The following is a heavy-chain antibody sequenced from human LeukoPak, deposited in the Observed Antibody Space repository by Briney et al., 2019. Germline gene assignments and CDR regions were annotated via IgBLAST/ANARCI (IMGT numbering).Heavy chain of an antibody. J-gene: IGHJ4*02. V-gene: IGHV4-34*01. CDR2: INHSGST. D-gene: IGHD6-19*01. CDR1: GRSFKGYY. Sequence: AETLSLTCGVYGRSFKGYYWRWIPQPPGTGLEWIGEINHSGSTNYNPSLKSRVTISVDTSKNQFSLKLSSVTAADTAVYYCARRVRAVAADYWGQGTLVTVSS. CDR3: ARRVRAVAADY.